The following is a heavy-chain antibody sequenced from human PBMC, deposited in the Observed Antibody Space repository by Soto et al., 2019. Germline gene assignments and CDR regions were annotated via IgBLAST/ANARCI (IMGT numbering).Heavy chain of an antibody. D-gene: IGHD4-17*01. CDR2: IYYSGRS. J-gene: IGHJ4*02. V-gene: IGHV4-39*01. CDR3: ARQRTTVVTQAYFDH. CDR1: GGSITSSRYY. Sequence: SETLSLTCTVSGGSITSSRYYWGWIRQPPGKGLEWIGGIYYSGRSYYNPSLKSRVTMSVDTSKNQFSLTLNSVTAADAAVYYCARQRTTVVTQAYFDHWGQGTLVTVSS.